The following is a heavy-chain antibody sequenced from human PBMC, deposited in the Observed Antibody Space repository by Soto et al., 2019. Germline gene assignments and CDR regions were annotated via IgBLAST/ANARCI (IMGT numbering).Heavy chain of an antibody. Sequence: GGSLILSCAASGFTFSSYGMHWVRQAPGKGLEWVAVISYDGSNKYYADSVKGRFTISRDNSKNTLYLQMNSLRAEDTAVYYCAKDPRRDGYNDLFDYWGQGTLVTAPQ. CDR3: AKDPRRDGYNDLFDY. J-gene: IGHJ4*02. D-gene: IGHD5-12*01. V-gene: IGHV3-30*18. CDR2: ISYDGSNK. CDR1: GFTFSSYG.